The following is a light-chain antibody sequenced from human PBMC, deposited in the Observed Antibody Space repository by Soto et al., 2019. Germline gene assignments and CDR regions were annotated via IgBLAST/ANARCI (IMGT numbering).Light chain of an antibody. Sequence: EIVLTQSPGTLSLSPGERATLSCRASQSFSSSYLARYQQKPGQAPRLLIYDASSRATGIPDRFSGSGSGTDFTLTISRLEPEDFAVYYCQQYGSSPITFGQGTRLDIK. J-gene: IGKJ5*01. CDR2: DAS. CDR1: QSFSSSY. V-gene: IGKV3-20*01. CDR3: QQYGSSPIT.